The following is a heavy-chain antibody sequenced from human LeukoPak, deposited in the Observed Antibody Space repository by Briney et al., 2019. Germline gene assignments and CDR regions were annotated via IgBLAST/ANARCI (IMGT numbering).Heavy chain of an antibody. J-gene: IGHJ4*02. V-gene: IGHV3-30*02. Sequence: HPGGSLRLSCAASGFTFSTYGMHWARQAPGKGLQWVAYIQYDGSNKQYADSVKGRFSISRDSSKNTLYLQMNSLRAEDTAVYYCAKVVVIAAYSGYYFDSWGQGTLVTVSS. CDR3: AKVVVIAAYSGYYFDS. D-gene: IGHD2-15*01. CDR1: GFTFSTYG. CDR2: IQYDGSNK.